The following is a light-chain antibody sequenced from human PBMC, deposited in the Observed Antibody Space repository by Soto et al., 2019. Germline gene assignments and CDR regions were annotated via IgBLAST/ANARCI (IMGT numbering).Light chain of an antibody. Sequence: QSALTQPPSVSGAPGQRVTISCTASSSNIGAGYDVHWYQQLPGTAPKLLIYGNSNRPSGVPDRFSGSKSGTSASLAITGLQAQDEADYHCQSSDSSLSGSVFGGGTKVTVL. CDR3: QSSDSSLSGSV. CDR1: SSNIGAGYD. CDR2: GNS. J-gene: IGLJ3*02. V-gene: IGLV1-40*01.